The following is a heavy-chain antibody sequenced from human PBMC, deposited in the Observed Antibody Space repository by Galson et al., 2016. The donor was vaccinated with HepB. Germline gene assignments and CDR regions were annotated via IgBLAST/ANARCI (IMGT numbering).Heavy chain of an antibody. CDR2: TYYRSKWYN. Sequence: CAISGDSVSSNSAGWYWIRQSPWRGLEWLGRTYYRSKWYNDYAVSVKSRITINPDTSKNQFSLQLNSVTPEETAVYYCARTAGYRSGWADWYFDLWGRGTLVTVSS. V-gene: IGHV6-1*01. J-gene: IGHJ2*01. CDR3: ARTAGYRSGWADWYFDL. CDR1: GDSVSSNSAG. D-gene: IGHD6-19*01.